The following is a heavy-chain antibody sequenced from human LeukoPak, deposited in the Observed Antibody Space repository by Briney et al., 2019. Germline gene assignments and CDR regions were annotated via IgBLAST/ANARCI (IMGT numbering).Heavy chain of an antibody. CDR2: LKQDGSEI. CDR1: DFTFSNYW. V-gene: IGHV3-7*01. Sequence: GGSLRLSCAASDFTFSNYWMSWVRQAPGKGLEWVGNLKQDGSEIYYLDSVKGRFTISRDNAKNSLYLQMNSLRAEDTAVYYCARDNRDYFDYWGQGTLVTVSS. J-gene: IGHJ4*02. CDR3: ARDNRDYFDY.